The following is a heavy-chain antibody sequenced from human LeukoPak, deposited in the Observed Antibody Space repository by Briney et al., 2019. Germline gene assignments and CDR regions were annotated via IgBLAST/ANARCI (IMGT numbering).Heavy chain of an antibody. CDR2: IDHSGRT. CDR3: ARDIRAYYYESSGYAFDY. J-gene: IGHJ4*02. V-gene: IGHV4-34*01. D-gene: IGHD3-22*01. Sequence: PSETLSLTCAVYGGSFSGYYWSWIRQPPGKGLEWIAEIDHSGRTNFNRSLKSRVTISVDTSKNHFSLKLSSVTAADTAMYYCARDIRAYYYESSGYAFDYWGQGTLVTVSS. CDR1: GGSFSGYY.